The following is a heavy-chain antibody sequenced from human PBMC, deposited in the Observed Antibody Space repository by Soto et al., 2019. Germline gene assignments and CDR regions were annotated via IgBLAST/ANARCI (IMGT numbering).Heavy chain of an antibody. V-gene: IGHV1-8*01. D-gene: IGHD5-18*01. Sequence: ASVKVSCKASGYTFTSYDINWVRQATGQGLEWMGWMNPNSGNTGYAQKFQGRVTMTRNTSISTAYMELSSLRSEDTAVYYCARGSTLRGYSYGWNPAGAFDIWGQGTMVAVSS. CDR3: ARGSTLRGYSYGWNPAGAFDI. J-gene: IGHJ3*02. CDR1: GYTFTSYD. CDR2: MNPNSGNT.